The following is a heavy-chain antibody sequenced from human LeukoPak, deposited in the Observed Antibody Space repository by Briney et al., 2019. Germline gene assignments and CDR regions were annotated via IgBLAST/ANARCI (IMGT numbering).Heavy chain of an antibody. CDR2: IYYTGNT. V-gene: IGHV4-39*01. D-gene: IGHD3/OR15-3a*01. Sequence: SETLSLTCTVSGVSISSSNSSWGWLRQPPGKGLEWIGSIYYTGNTYYNASLKSRVTISIDTSNNQISLRLISVTATDTAMYYCARQTGSGLFTLPGGQGTLVTVSS. J-gene: IGHJ4*02. CDR1: GVSISSSNSS. CDR3: ARQTGSGLFTLP.